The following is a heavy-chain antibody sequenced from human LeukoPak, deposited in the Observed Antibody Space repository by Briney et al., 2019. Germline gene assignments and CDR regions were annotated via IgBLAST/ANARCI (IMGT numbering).Heavy chain of an antibody. Sequence: GASVKVYCKASGYTFTSCGISWVRQAPGQGLAWMRWISAYNGNTNYAQKLQGRVTMTTDTSTSTAYMELRSLRSDDTAVYYCARDGTEGYLVSNYDYWGQGTLVTVSS. D-gene: IGHD4-11*01. CDR3: ARDGTEGYLVSNYDY. CDR1: GYTFTSCG. CDR2: ISAYNGNT. V-gene: IGHV1-18*01. J-gene: IGHJ4*02.